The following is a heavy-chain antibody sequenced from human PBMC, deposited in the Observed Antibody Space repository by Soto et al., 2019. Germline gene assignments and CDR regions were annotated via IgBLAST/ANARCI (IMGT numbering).Heavy chain of an antibody. V-gene: IGHV5-51*01. J-gene: IGHJ6*02. CDR2: IYPSDSDT. CDR1: GYPSNAFW. Sequence: GESLTISSTASGYPSNAFWSGMWRPIPGKGLEWMGIIYPSDSDTRYSPSFQGQVTISADKSSRTGYLQWSSLKASDSAMYYCARLPQDYYYQGMDVWGQGTKVTVS. CDR3: ARLPQDYYYQGMDV.